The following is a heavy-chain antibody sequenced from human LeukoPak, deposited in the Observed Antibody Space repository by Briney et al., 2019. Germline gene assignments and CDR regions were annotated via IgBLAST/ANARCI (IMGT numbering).Heavy chain of an antibody. V-gene: IGHV3-23*01. Sequence: GGSLRLSCAASGFTFNSYAMTWVRQGAGRGLEWVSTISGTSGTASYADSVEGRFSISRDDSKNTVYPQMTSLRVEDTAVYFCARVQPDNNDEYNWFDPWGQGTQVTVSS. J-gene: IGHJ5*02. CDR3: ARVQPDNNDEYNWFDP. CDR1: GFTFNSYA. D-gene: IGHD1-1*01. CDR2: ISGTSGTA.